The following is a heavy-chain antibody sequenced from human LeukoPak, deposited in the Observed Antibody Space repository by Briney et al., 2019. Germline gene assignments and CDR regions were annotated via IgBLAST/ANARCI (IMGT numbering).Heavy chain of an antibody. CDR3: SGRDSSRSPRAY. CDR1: GLTFTDFW. J-gene: IGHJ4*02. Sequence: GGSLRLSCAASGLTFTDFWMNWVRPAPGRGLEWLANINPYGTEKYYVDSVKGRFAISRDNAKNEVYLEMNSLRAEDTGVYYCSGRDSSRSPRAYWGQGALVSVSS. D-gene: IGHD2-2*01. CDR2: INPYGTEK. V-gene: IGHV3-7*01.